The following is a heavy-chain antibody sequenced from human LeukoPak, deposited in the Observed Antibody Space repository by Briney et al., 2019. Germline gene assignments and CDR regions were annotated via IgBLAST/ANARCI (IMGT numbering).Heavy chain of an antibody. J-gene: IGHJ4*02. Sequence: GGTLRLSCAASGFTFSSYGMSWVRQAPGKGLEWVSAISGSGGSTYYADSVKGRFTISRDNSKNTLYLQMNSLRAEDTAVYYCAKEISYYGSGRYYFDYWGQGTLVTVSS. CDR3: AKEISYYGSGRYYFDY. V-gene: IGHV3-23*01. CDR1: GFTFSSYG. D-gene: IGHD3-10*01. CDR2: ISGSGGST.